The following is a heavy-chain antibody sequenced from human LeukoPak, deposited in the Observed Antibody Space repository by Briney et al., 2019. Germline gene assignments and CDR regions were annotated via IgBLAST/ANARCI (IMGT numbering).Heavy chain of an antibody. CDR1: GYTFTVYY. V-gene: IGHV1-2*02. CDR2: INPNSGGT. D-gene: IGHD3-9*01. J-gene: IGHJ4*02. Sequence: GASVKVSCKASGYTFTVYYMHWVRQAPGQGLEWMGWINPNSGGTSYAQKFQGRVTMTRDTSISTAYMELSRLRSEDTAVYYCARAYYDILTGYSNYFDYWGQGTLVTVSS. CDR3: ARAYYDILTGYSNYFDY.